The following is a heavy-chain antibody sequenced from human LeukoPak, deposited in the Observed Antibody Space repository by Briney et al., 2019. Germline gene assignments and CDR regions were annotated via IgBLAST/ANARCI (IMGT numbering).Heavy chain of an antibody. D-gene: IGHD6-13*01. J-gene: IGHJ3*02. Sequence: ASVKVSCKASGYTFTGYYMHWVRQAPGQGLEWMGWINPNSGGTNYAQKFQGWVTMTRDTSISTAYMELSRLRSDDTAVYYCARDLSGIAAAVGVAERASDAFDIWGQGTMVTVSS. CDR3: ARDLSGIAAAVGVAERASDAFDI. CDR1: GYTFTGYY. V-gene: IGHV1-2*04. CDR2: INPNSGGT.